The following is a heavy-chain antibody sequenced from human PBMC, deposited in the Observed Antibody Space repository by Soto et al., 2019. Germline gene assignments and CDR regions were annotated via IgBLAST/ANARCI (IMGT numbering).Heavy chain of an antibody. CDR1: GGSLSGYY. CDR2: IKDGGST. J-gene: IGHJ4*02. D-gene: IGHD5-12*01. CDR3: ARGQEGVVATH. Sequence: QVQLQQWGAGLLKPSETLSLNCAVNGGSLSGYYWSWIRQPPGKGLEWIGEIKDGGSTNYSPSLKTXXTXSXXTSTNQFSLRLNSVTAADTGVYYCARGQEGVVATHWDQGTLVTVSS. V-gene: IGHV4-34*01.